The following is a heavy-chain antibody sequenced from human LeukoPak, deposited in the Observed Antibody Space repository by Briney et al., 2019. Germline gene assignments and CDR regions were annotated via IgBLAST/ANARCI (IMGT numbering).Heavy chain of an antibody. J-gene: IGHJ6*04. CDR2: INHSGST. Sequence: PSETLSLTCAVYGGSFSGYYWSWIRQPPGKGLEWIGEINHSGSTNYNPSLKSRVTISVDTSKNQFSLKLSSVTAADTAVHYCARDSYYYYGMDVWGKGTTVTVSS. CDR3: ARDSYYYYGMDV. CDR1: GGSFSGYY. V-gene: IGHV4-34*01.